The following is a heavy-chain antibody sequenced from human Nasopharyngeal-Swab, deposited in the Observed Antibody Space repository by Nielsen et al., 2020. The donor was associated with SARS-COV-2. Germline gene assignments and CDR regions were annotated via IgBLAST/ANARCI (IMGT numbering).Heavy chain of an antibody. V-gene: IGHV4-39*07. CDR1: GGSISSSSYY. CDR3: ASRGGGYFDWYDLDY. Sequence: SETLSLTCTVPGGSISSSSYYWGWIRQPPGKGLEWIGSIYYSGSTYYNPSLKSRVTISVDTSKNQFSLKLSSVTAADTAVYYCASRGGGYFDWYDLDYWGQGTLVTVSS. J-gene: IGHJ4*02. D-gene: IGHD3-9*01. CDR2: IYYSGST.